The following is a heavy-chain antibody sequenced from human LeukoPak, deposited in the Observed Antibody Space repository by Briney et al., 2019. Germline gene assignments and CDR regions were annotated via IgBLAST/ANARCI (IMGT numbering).Heavy chain of an antibody. CDR2: ISYDGSNK. CDR3: AKDVGVYSYGPVFDY. Sequence: PGGSLRLSCAASGFTFSSYSMHWVRQAPGKGLEWVAVISYDGSNKYFADSVKGRFTISRDNSKNTLYLQMNSLRTEDTAVYYCAKDVGVYSYGPVFDYWGQGTLVTVSS. D-gene: IGHD5-18*01. J-gene: IGHJ4*02. CDR1: GFTFSSYS. V-gene: IGHV3-30*18.